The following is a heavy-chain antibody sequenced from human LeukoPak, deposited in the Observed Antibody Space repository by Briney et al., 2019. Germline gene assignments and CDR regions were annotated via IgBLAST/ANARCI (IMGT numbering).Heavy chain of an antibody. Sequence: PSETLSLTCTVSGGSITSYCWSWLRQSPGKGLEWMGYIYYSGGTNYSPSLKSRVTISVDTSKNQFSLKLSSVTAADTAVYYCARAAAGRYIDYWGQGTLVTVSS. V-gene: IGHV4-59*08. CDR3: ARAAAGRYIDY. CDR1: GGSITSYC. J-gene: IGHJ4*02. D-gene: IGHD6-13*01. CDR2: IYYSGGT.